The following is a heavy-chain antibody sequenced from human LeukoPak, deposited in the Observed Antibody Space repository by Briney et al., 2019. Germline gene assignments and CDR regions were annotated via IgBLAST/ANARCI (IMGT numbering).Heavy chain of an antibody. Sequence: PGGSLRLSCAASGFTFSSYGMHWVRQAPGKGLEWVAVIWYDGSNKYYADSVKGRFTIPRDNSKNTLYLQMNSLRAEDTAVYYCARDYGGNHGVDYWGQGTLVTVSS. V-gene: IGHV3-33*01. CDR3: ARDYGGNHGVDY. CDR1: GFTFSSYG. CDR2: IWYDGSNK. J-gene: IGHJ4*02. D-gene: IGHD4-23*01.